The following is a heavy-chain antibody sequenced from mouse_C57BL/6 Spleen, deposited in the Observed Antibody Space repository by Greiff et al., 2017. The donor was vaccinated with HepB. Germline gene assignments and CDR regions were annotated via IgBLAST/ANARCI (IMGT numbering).Heavy chain of an antibody. J-gene: IGHJ3*01. CDR2: IRLKSDNYAT. D-gene: IGHD2-4*01. V-gene: IGHV6-3*01. Sequence: DVMLVESGGGLVQPGGSMKLSCVASGFTFSNYWMNWVRQSPEKGLEWVAQIRLKSDNYATHYAESVKGRFTISRDDSKSSVYLQMNNLRAEDTGIYYCTGGIYYDYDGDWFAYWGQGTLVTVSA. CDR3: TGGIYYDYDGDWFAY. CDR1: GFTFSNYW.